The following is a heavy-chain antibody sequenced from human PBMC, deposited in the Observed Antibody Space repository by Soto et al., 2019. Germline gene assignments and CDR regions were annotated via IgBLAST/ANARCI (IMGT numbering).Heavy chain of an antibody. CDR3: ARLLITMVRGVIIENWFDP. V-gene: IGHV1-18*01. CDR2: ISAYNGNT. J-gene: IGHJ5*02. Sequence: ASVKVSCKASGYTFTSYGISWVRQAPGQGLEWMGWISAYNGNTNYAQKLQGRATMTTDTSTSTAYMELRSLRSDDTAVYYCARLLITMVRGVIIENWFDPWGQGTLVTVSS. D-gene: IGHD3-10*01. CDR1: GYTFTSYG.